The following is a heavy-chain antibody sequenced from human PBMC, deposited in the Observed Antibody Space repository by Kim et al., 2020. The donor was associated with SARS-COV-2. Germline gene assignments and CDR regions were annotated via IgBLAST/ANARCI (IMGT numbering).Heavy chain of an antibody. CDR2: INHSGST. V-gene: IGHV4-34*01. J-gene: IGHJ4*02. Sequence: SETLSLTCAVYGGSFSGYYWSWIRQPPGKGLEWIGEINHSGSTNYNPSLKSRVTISVDTSKNQFSLKLSSVTAADTAVFYCACRSGSGYFYWCQGTLGT. CDR3: ACRSGSGYFY. CDR1: GGSFSGYY. D-gene: IGHD2-15*01.